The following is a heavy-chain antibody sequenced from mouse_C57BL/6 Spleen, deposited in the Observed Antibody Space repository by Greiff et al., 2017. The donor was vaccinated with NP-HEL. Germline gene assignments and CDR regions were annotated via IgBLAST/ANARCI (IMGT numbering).Heavy chain of an antibody. D-gene: IGHD1-1*01. Sequence: EVKLEESGGGLVQPGGSMKLSCVASGFTFSNYWMNWVRQSPEKGLEWVAQIRLKSDNYATHYAESVKGRFTISRDDSKSSVYLQMNNLRAEDTGIYYCTGLSTTVFPYYFDYWGQGTTLTVSS. CDR1: GFTFSNYW. J-gene: IGHJ2*01. CDR2: IRLKSDNYAT. V-gene: IGHV6-3*01. CDR3: TGLSTTVFPYYFDY.